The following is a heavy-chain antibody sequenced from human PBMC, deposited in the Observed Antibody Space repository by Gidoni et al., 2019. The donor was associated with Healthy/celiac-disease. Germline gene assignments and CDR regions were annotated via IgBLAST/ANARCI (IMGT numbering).Heavy chain of an antibody. CDR2: IRSKAYGGTT. CDR3: TGCYYDSSGYPLVWDY. J-gene: IGHJ4*02. V-gene: IGHV3-49*05. D-gene: IGHD3-22*01. CDR1: GFSFGVYA. Sequence: EVQLVASGGGLVKPGRSLRLSCPASGFSFGVYAMSWFRQAPGKGLEWVGFIRSKAYGGTTEYAASVKGRFTISRDDSKSIAYLQMNSLKTEDTAVYYCTGCYYDSSGYPLVWDYWGQGTLVTVSS.